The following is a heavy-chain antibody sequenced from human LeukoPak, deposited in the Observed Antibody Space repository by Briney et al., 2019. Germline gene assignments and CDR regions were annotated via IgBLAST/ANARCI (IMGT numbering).Heavy chain of an antibody. D-gene: IGHD3-10*01. V-gene: IGHV1-46*01. CDR1: GHSFITYK. J-gene: IGHJ4*02. CDR3: AKDGGSYSVDY. CDR2: INPSDGDR. Sequence: ASVKVSCKASGHSFITYKMHWVRQAPGQGLEWVGIINPSDGDRRNAQKFQGRVTMTRDMSTSTVYMELSSLRSEDTAVYYCAKDGGSYSVDYWGQGTLVTVSS.